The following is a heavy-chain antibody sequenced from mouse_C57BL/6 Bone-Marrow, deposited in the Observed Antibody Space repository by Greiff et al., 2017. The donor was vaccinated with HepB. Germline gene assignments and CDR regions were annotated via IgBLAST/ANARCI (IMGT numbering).Heavy chain of an antibody. D-gene: IGHD2-4*01. Sequence: VQLQQSGTVLARPGASVKMSCKTSGYTFTSYWMHWVKQRPGQGLEWIGAIYPGNSDTSYNQKFKGKAKLTAVTSASTAYMELSSLTNEDSAVYYCTRKRGLPFYYAMDYWGQGTSVTVSS. CDR3: TRKRGLPFYYAMDY. CDR1: GYTFTSYW. J-gene: IGHJ4*01. V-gene: IGHV1-5*01. CDR2: IYPGNSDT.